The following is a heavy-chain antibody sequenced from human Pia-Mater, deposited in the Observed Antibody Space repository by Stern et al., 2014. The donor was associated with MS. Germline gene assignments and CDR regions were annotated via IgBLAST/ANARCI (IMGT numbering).Heavy chain of an antibody. CDR3: ARDGRHTDNYGLDV. CDR1: GGTFNVYA. D-gene: IGHD3-9*01. J-gene: IGHJ6*02. CDR2: INPIFGTA. Sequence: QVQLVQSGAEVKKPGSSVKVSCKASGGTFNVYAINWLRQAPGQGLEWMGGINPIFGTANYAQKFQGRVTITADESTRTSSMQLSSLRYDDTAVYYCARDGRHTDNYGLDVWGQGTTVTVSS. V-gene: IGHV1-69*12.